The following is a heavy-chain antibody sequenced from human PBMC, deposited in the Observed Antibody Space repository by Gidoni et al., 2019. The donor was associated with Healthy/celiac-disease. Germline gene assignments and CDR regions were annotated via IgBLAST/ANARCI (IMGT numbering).Heavy chain of an antibody. CDR2: ISWNSGSI. J-gene: IGHJ4*02. CDR3: AKDIGDGGYCSGGSCYSYDY. CDR1: GLTFDDYA. Sequence: EVQLVAAGGGLVQPGRSLKLCCAAAGLTFDDYARHWVRQAHGKGLDVVSGISWNSGSIGYADSVKGRFTISRDNAKSSLYLQMNSLRAEDTALYYCAKDIGDGGYCSGGSCYSYDYWGQGTLVTVSS. V-gene: IGHV3-9*01. D-gene: IGHD2-15*01.